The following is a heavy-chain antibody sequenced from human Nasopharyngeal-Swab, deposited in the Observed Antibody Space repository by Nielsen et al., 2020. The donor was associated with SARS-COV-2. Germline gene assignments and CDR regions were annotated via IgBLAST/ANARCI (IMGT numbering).Heavy chain of an antibody. CDR2: ISSSSSYI. D-gene: IGHD6-19*01. CDR1: GFTFSSYG. Sequence: GESLKISCAASGFTFSSYGMHWVRQAPGKGLEWVSSISSSSSYIYYAGSVKGRFTISRDNANNSLYLQMNSLRVEDTAVYFCARESGGWHPYFDHWGQGTLVPVSS. V-gene: IGHV3-21*01. CDR3: ARESGGWHPYFDH. J-gene: IGHJ4*02.